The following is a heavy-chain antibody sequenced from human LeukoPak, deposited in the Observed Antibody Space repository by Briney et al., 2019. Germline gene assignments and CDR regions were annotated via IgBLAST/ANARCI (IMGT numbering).Heavy chain of an antibody. CDR3: AKVRGSSGGASEIDY. J-gene: IGHJ4*02. D-gene: IGHD6-25*01. Sequence: GGSLSLSCAASGFTFRNYSMICVRQAPEKGLEWVSSISSTSSFIFYADSVKGRFTISRDNAKNSLYLQMNSRRVEDRAVYYCAKVRGSSGGASEIDYWGQGTLVTVSS. V-gene: IGHV3-21*01. CDR2: ISSTSSFI. CDR1: GFTFRNYS.